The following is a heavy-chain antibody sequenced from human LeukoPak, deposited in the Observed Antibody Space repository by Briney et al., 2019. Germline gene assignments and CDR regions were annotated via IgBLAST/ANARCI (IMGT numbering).Heavy chain of an antibody. CDR3: ARDRYCSSFSCSFDY. D-gene: IGHD2-2*01. J-gene: IGHJ4*02. Sequence: SQTLSLTCAISGDSVSGVSVAWNWIRQSPSGGLEWLGRTYYRSQWYTEYAVTVKGRITIKPDTSKNQFSLQVNSATPDDTAVYYCARDRYCSSFSCSFDYWGQGTLVTVSS. CDR1: GDSVSGVSVA. CDR2: TYYRSQWYT. V-gene: IGHV6-1*01.